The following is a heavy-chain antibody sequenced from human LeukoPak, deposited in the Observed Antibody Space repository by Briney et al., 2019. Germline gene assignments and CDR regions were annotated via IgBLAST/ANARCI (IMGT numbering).Heavy chain of an antibody. J-gene: IGHJ3*02. Sequence: ASPTVSCTAAGYTFTVYYMHWVRQAPGQGLEWMGWINPNSGGTNYAQKFQGRVTMTRDTSISTAYMELSRLTSDDTAVYYCARDPPIGGADVFDIWGQGTMVTVSS. CDR2: INPNSGGT. CDR1: GYTFTVYY. CDR3: ARDPPIGGADVFDI. V-gene: IGHV1-2*02. D-gene: IGHD3-10*01.